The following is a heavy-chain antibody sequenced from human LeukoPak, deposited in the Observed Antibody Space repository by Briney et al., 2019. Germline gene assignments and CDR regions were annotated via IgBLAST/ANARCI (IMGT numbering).Heavy chain of an antibody. V-gene: IGHV1-2*02. CDR2: INPNSGGT. Sequence: ASVKVSCKASGYTFTDYYMHWVRPAPGQGLEWMGWINPNSGGTNYAQKFQGRVTMTRDTSISTAYMELSRLRSDDTAVYYCARERRAVAGPDFDYWGQGTLVTVSS. CDR1: GYTFTDYY. CDR3: ARERRAVAGPDFDY. D-gene: IGHD6-19*01. J-gene: IGHJ4*02.